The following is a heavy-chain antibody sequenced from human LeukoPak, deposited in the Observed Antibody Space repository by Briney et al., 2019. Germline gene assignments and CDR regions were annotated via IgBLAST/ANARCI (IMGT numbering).Heavy chain of an antibody. CDR2: ISSSSSYI. Sequence: PGGSLRLSCTASGFTFSGAWMTWVRQAPGKGLEWVSSISSSSSYIYYADSVKGRFTISRDNAKNSLYLQMNSLRAEDTAVYYCARDTRGLYYFDYWGQGTLVTVSS. CDR1: GFTFSGAW. J-gene: IGHJ4*02. D-gene: IGHD1-26*01. CDR3: ARDTRGLYYFDY. V-gene: IGHV3-21*01.